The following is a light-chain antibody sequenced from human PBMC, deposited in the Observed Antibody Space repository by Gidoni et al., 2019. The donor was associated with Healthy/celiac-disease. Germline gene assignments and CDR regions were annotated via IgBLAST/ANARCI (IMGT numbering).Light chain of an antibody. CDR2: EVS. CDR3: SSYTSSSTLSYV. Sequence: QSALTQPASVSGSPGQSITISCTGTTSDVGGYNYVSWYQQHTGKAPKLMIYEVSNRPSGVSNRFSGSKSGNTASLTISRLQAEDEADYHCSSYTSSSTLSYVFGTGTKVAVL. CDR1: TSDVGGYNY. V-gene: IGLV2-14*01. J-gene: IGLJ1*01.